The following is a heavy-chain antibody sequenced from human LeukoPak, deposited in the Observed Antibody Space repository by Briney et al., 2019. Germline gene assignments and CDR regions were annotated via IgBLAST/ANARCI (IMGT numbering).Heavy chain of an antibody. CDR3: ARGGIAVAGSKSRLIYQH. V-gene: IGHV4-4*02. J-gene: IGHJ1*01. D-gene: IGHD6-19*01. CDR1: GGSISSNNW. CDR2: IYHIGNT. Sequence: SETLSLTCAVSGGSISSNNWWSWVRQPPGKGLEWIGEIYHIGNTNYNPSLKSRVTISVDKSNNQFSLKLNSVTAADTAVYYCARGGIAVAGSKSRLIYQHWGQGTLVTVSS.